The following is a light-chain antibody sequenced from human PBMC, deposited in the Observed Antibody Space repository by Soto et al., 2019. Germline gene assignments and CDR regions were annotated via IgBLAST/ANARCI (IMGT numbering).Light chain of an antibody. Sequence: DIQMTQSPSTLFASVGDRVTITCRASQNINSWLAWYQQKPGRAPRLLIYDGSTLESGVPPRFSGSRSGTAFTLTISSLQPDDSATYYCQHYNHYSTFGQGTKVDIK. CDR2: DGS. CDR1: QNINSW. CDR3: QHYNHYST. J-gene: IGKJ1*01. V-gene: IGKV1-5*01.